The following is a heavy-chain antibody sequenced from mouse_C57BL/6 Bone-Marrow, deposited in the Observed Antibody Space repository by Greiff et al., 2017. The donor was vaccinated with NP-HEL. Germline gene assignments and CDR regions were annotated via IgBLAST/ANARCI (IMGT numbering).Heavy chain of an antibody. CDR2: IYPRSGNT. CDR1: GYTFTSYG. V-gene: IGHV1-81*01. Sequence: VKLMESGAELARPGASVKLSCKASGYTFTSYGISWVKQRTGQGLEWIGEIYPRSGNTYYNEKFKGKATLTADKSSSTAYMELRSLTSEDSAVYFCLWLRRAWFAYWGQGTLVTVSA. CDR3: LWLRRAWFAY. J-gene: IGHJ3*01. D-gene: IGHD2-2*01.